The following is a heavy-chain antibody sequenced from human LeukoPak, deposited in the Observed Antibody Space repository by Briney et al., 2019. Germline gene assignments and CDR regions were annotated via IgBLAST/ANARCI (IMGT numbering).Heavy chain of an antibody. CDR3: TRTPDGVDY. Sequence: GGSPRLSCAASGFTFSNYWMTWVRQAPGKGLEWVANIKEDGSEIFYVDSVKGRFTISRDNARNSLYLQMNSLRAEDTAVYYCTRTPDGVDYWGQGTLVTVSS. V-gene: IGHV3-7*01. D-gene: IGHD3-10*01. J-gene: IGHJ4*02. CDR1: GFTFSNYW. CDR2: IKEDGSEI.